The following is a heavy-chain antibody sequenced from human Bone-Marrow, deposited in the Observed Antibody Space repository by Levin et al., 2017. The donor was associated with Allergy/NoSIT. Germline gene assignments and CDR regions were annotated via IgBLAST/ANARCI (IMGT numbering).Heavy chain of an antibody. Sequence: ASETLSLTCAVSGYSISSGYYWGWIRQPPGKGLEWIGSIYHSGSTYYNPSLKSRVTISVDTSKNQFSLKLSSVTAADTAVYYCARDWGITGTTSPFDYWGQGTLVTVSS. CDR2: IYHSGST. CDR1: GYSISSGYY. J-gene: IGHJ4*02. D-gene: IGHD1-7*01. V-gene: IGHV4-38-2*02. CDR3: ARDWGITGTTSPFDY.